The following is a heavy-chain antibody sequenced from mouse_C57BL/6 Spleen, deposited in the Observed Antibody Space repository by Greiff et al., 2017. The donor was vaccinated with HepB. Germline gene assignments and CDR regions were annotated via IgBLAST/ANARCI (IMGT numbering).Heavy chain of an antibody. CDR3: TLYYGSSYDYYAMDY. D-gene: IGHD1-1*01. CDR1: GFNIKDYY. CDR2: IDPEDGDT. V-gene: IGHV14-1*01. Sequence: DVQLQESGAELVRPGASVKLSCTASGFNIKDYYMHWVKQRPEQGLEWIGRIDPEDGDTEYAPKFQGKATMTADTSSNTAYLQLSSLTSEDTAVYYCTLYYGSSYDYYAMDYWGQGTSVTVSS. J-gene: IGHJ4*01.